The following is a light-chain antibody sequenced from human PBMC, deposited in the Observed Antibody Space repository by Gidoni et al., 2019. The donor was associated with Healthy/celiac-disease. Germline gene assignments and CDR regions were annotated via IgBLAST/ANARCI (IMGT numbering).Light chain of an antibody. CDR3: MQALQTPIT. CDR1: QSLLHSNGYNY. J-gene: IGKJ5*01. V-gene: IGKV2-28*01. CDR2: LGS. Sequence: DIVMTQSPLSLPVTPGEPASISCRSSQSLLHSNGYNYFDWYLQKPGQSPQLLIYLGSNRASGVPDRFSGSGSGTDFTLKISRVEAEDVGVYYCMQALQTPITFXXXTRLEIK.